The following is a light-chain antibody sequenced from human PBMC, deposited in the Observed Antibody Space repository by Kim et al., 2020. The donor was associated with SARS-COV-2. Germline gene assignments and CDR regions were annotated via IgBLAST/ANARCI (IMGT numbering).Light chain of an antibody. Sequence: DIQMTQSPSNLSASVGDRVTITCRASQTISSRMAWYQQKPGKAATLLIYEASSLETGVPSRFSGSRSGTEFTLTISSLQPDDFATYYCQQYNDYSATFGQGTKLEI. J-gene: IGKJ2*01. CDR1: QTISSR. CDR3: QQYNDYSAT. CDR2: EAS. V-gene: IGKV1-5*03.